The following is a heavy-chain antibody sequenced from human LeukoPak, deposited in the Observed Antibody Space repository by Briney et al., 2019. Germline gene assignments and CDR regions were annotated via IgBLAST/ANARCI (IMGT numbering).Heavy chain of an antibody. Sequence: PSETLSLTCPVSGGSISSYYWSWIRQPPGKGLEWIGYIYYSGSTNYNPSLKSRVTISVDTSKNQFSLKLSSVTAADTAVYYCARDYYGSGSPNWFDPWGQGTLVTVSS. J-gene: IGHJ5*02. CDR2: IYYSGST. CDR3: ARDYYGSGSPNWFDP. CDR1: GGSISSYY. D-gene: IGHD3-10*01. V-gene: IGHV4-59*01.